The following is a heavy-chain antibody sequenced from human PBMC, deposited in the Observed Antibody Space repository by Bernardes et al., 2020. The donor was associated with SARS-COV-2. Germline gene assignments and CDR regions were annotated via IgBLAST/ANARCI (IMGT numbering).Heavy chain of an antibody. Sequence: ASVKVSCKASGYTFGHHNINWVRQATGQGLEWMGWMAPISGDTGYAQKFQGRLSISRDNSMNTLYLQMNSLRDEDTAVYYCVKGGLRLGELWGSDWGQGTLVTVSS. CDR2: MAPISGDT. V-gene: IGHV1-8*01. CDR1: GYTFGHHN. D-gene: IGHD3-16*01. J-gene: IGHJ4*02. CDR3: VKGGLRLGELWGSD.